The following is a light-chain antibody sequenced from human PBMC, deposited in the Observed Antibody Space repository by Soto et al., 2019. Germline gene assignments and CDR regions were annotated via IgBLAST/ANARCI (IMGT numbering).Light chain of an antibody. CDR3: QQYNSYSWT. CDR2: DAS. J-gene: IGKJ1*01. V-gene: IGKV1-5*01. Sequence: DIQMTQSPSTLSASVGDRVTITCRASQSISSWLAWYQQKPGKAPKLLICDASSLESGVPSRFSGSGSGTEFTLTISSLQPDDFATSYCQQYNSYSWTFGQGTKV. CDR1: QSISSW.